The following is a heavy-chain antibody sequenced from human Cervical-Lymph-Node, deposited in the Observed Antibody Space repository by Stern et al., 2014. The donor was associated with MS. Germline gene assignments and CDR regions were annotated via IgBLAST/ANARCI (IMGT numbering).Heavy chain of an antibody. J-gene: IGHJ6*02. V-gene: IGHV3-30-3*01. CDR3: ARANYDFWSGYPDFHYYGMDV. D-gene: IGHD3-3*01. CDR1: GFTFSSYA. Sequence: VQLVQSGGGVVQPGRSLRLSCAASGFTFSSYAMHWVRQAPGKGLEWVAVISYGGRNKYYADSVKGRFTISRDNSKNTLYLQMNSLRAEDTAVYYCARANYDFWSGYPDFHYYGMDVWGQGTTVTVSS. CDR2: ISYGGRNK.